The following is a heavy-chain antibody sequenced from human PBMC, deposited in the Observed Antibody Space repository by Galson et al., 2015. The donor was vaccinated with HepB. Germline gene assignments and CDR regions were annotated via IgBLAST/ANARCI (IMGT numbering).Heavy chain of an antibody. D-gene: IGHD3-3*01. CDR3: AKDLKSGYPLSPTPLDY. CDR1: GFTFSSYA. CDR2: ISGSGGST. V-gene: IGHV3-23*01. Sequence: SLRLSCAASGFTFSSYAMSWVRQAPGKGLEWVSAISGSGGSTYYADSVEGRFTISRDNSKNTLYLQMNSLRAEDTAVYYCAKDLKSGYPLSPTPLDYWGQGTLVTVSS. J-gene: IGHJ4*02.